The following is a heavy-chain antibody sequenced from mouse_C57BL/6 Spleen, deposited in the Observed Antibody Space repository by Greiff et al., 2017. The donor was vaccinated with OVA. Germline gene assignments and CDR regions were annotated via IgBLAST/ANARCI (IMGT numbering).Heavy chain of an antibody. CDR3: AIKEGYDYLLFDY. CDR2: IFPGSGST. J-gene: IGHJ2*01. V-gene: IGHV1-56*01. D-gene: IGHD2-4*01. CDR1: GYTFTSYW. Sequence: QVQLKQSGPELVRPGASVKISCKAPGYTFTSYWMQWVRQRPGQGLEWIGEIFPGSGSTYYNEKFKGKATLTVDTSSITAYMQLISLTSEDSAVYFCAIKEGYDYLLFDYWGQGTTLTVSS.